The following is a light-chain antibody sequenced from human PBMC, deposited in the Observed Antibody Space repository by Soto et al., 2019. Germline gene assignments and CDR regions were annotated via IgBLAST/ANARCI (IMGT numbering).Light chain of an antibody. CDR2: EGG. Sequence: LTQPASVSGSPGQSITISCTGSSSAVGSYRFVSWYQHHPGKVPKLIIYEGGKRPSGVSNRFSGSEPGNTASLTISGLQAEDEADYYCGSSAPSRTFVFGTGTKVTVL. CDR3: GSSAPSRTFV. V-gene: IGLV2-23*01. CDR1: SSAVGSYRF. J-gene: IGLJ1*01.